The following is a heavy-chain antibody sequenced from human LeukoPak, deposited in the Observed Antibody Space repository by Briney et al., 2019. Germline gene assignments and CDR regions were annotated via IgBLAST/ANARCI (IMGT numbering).Heavy chain of an antibody. Sequence: SETLSLTCTVSGGSISSYYWSWIRQPPGKGLEWIGYIYYSGSTNYNPSLKSRVTISVDTSKNQFSLKLSSVTAADTAVYYCARDYYYGSGSHAYYYYGMDVWGQGTTVTVSS. D-gene: IGHD3-10*01. J-gene: IGHJ6*02. CDR2: IYYSGST. V-gene: IGHV4-59*01. CDR1: GGSISSYY. CDR3: ARDYYYGSGSHAYYYYGMDV.